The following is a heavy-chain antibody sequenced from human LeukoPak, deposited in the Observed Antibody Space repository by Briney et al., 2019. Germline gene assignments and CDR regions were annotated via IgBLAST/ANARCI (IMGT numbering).Heavy chain of an antibody. CDR2: IYYSGST. Sequence: SETLSLTCTVSGGSISSDHWNWVRQPPGKGLEWIGCIYYSGSTYYNPSLKSRVTISVDMSKSQFSLRLTSVTAADTAVYYCARKNDFDIWGQGTLVTVSS. J-gene: IGHJ3*02. CDR1: GGSISSDH. CDR3: ARKNDFDI. V-gene: IGHV4-59*01. D-gene: IGHD2/OR15-2a*01.